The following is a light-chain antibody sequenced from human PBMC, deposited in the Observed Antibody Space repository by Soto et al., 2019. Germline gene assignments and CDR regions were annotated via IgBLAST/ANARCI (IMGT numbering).Light chain of an antibody. CDR2: EVT. V-gene: IGLV2-14*01. CDR3: SSYTINSVV. Sequence: QSVLTQPASVSGSPGQSITISCTGTSSDVGGYEFVSWYQQHPGKAPKLMIYEVTDRPSGVSNRFSGSKSGNTASLTISGLQAEDEADYYCSSYTINSVVFGGGTKVTVL. CDR1: SSDVGGYEF. J-gene: IGLJ2*01.